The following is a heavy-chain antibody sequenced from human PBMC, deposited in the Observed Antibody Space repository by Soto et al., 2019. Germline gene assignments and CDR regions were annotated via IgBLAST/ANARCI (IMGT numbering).Heavy chain of an antibody. CDR1: GGSFSGYY. J-gene: IGHJ4*02. D-gene: IGHD1-26*01. V-gene: IGHV4-34*01. Sequence: QVQLQQWGAGLLKPSETLSLTCAVYGGSFSGYYWSWIRQPPGKGLEWIGEVNHSGSTNYKPSLKSRVTISVDTSKNPFSLKLSSVTAADTAVYYCASDLDVGATNYWGQGTLVTVSS. CDR2: VNHSGST. CDR3: ASDLDVGATNY.